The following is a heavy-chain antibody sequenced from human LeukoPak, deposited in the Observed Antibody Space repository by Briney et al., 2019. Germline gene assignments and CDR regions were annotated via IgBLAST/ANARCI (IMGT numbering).Heavy chain of an antibody. CDR3: ATSRDYYDGMDV. V-gene: IGHV1-46*01. CDR2: INPSGGST. J-gene: IGHJ6*02. CDR1: GYTFTSYY. Sequence: ASVKVSCKASGYTFTSYYMHWLRQAPGQGLEWMGIINPSGGSTTYAQKFQGRVTMTRDTSTSTVYMELSSLRSEDTAVYYCATSRDYYDGMDVWGQGTTVTVSS.